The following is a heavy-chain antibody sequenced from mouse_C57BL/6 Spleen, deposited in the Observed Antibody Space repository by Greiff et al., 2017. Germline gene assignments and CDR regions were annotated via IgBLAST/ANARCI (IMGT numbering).Heavy chain of an antibody. CDR3: ARPYDGYYGYFDV. CDR2: FHPYNDDT. V-gene: IGHV1-47*01. D-gene: IGHD2-3*01. J-gene: IGHJ1*03. CDR1: GYTFTTYP. Sequence: VQLQQSGAELVKPGASVKMSCKASGYTFTTYPIEWMKQNHGKSLEWIGNFHPYNDDTKYNEKFKGKATLTVGKSSSTVYLELSRLTSDDSAVYYCARPYDGYYGYFDVWGTGTTVTVSS.